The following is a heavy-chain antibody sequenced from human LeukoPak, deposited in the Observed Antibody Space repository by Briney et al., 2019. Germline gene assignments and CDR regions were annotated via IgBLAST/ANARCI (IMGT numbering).Heavy chain of an antibody. CDR3: ARETGPPILTGYYLYYYGMDA. V-gene: IGHV1-2*02. CDR2: INTNSGGT. CDR1: GYTFTGYY. Sequence: ASVKVSCKASGYTFTGYYIHWVRQAPGQGLEWMGWINTNSGGTNYAQKFQGRVTLTRDTSISTAYMDLSSLRSEDTAVYYCARETGPPILTGYYLYYYGMDAWGQGTTVTVSS. D-gene: IGHD3-9*01. J-gene: IGHJ6*02.